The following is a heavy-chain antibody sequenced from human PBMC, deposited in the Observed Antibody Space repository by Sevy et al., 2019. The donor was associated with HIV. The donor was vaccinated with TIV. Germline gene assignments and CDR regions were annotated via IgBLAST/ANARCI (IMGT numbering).Heavy chain of an antibody. Sequence: SETLSLTCIVSGGSISRRSYYWGWIRQPPGKGLEWIGSIYYSGSTYYNPSLQSRVTISVDTSENQFSLKLSSVTAADTAVYYCASQWDLRLGYYMDVWCKGTTVTVSS. CDR1: GGSISRRSYY. CDR2: IYYSGST. D-gene: IGHD1-26*01. J-gene: IGHJ6*03. CDR3: ASQWDLRLGYYMDV. V-gene: IGHV4-39*01.